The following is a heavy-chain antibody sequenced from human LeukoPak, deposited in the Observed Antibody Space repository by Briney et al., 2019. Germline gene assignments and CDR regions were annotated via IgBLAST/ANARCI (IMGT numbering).Heavy chain of an antibody. D-gene: IGHD3-22*01. CDR1: GGSISSSSYY. V-gene: IGHV4-39*01. CDR3: ASQKRSKTNYYDSSGYSFSGSDP. J-gene: IGHJ5*02. Sequence: PSETLSLTCTVSGGSISSSSYYWGWIRQPPGKGLEWIGSIYYSGSTYYNPSLKSRVTISVDTSKNQFSLKLSSVTAADTAVYYCASQKRSKTNYYDSSGYSFSGSDPWGQGTLVTVSS. CDR2: IYYSGST.